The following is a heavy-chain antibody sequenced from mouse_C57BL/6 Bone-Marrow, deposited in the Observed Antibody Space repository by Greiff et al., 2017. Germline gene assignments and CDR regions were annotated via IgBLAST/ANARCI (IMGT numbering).Heavy chain of an antibody. CDR1: GFTFSDFY. D-gene: IGHD2-3*01. CDR3: ARDDGYYKAMDY. V-gene: IGHV7-1*01. J-gene: IGHJ4*01. Sequence: VKLMESGGGLVQSGRSLRLSCATSGFTFSDFYMEWVRQAPGKGLEWIAASRNKANDYTTEYSASVKGRFIVSRDTSQSILYLQMNALRAEDTAIYYCARDDGYYKAMDYWGQGTSVTVSS. CDR2: SRNKANDYTT.